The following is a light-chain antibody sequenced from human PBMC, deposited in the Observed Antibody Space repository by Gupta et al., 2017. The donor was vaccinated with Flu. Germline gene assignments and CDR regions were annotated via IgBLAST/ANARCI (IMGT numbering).Light chain of an antibody. CDR2: AAS. CDR1: QNIGSW. CDR3: LQANSFPRT. Sequence: DIQMTQSPSTVSASVGDRVTITCRASQNIGSWVAWYQQKPGKAPKVLIHAASTRETGVTSRFSGNGYETDFTLTISRLQPEDFATYFCLQANSFPRTFGGGTKVEIK. J-gene: IGKJ4*01. V-gene: IGKV1-12*01.